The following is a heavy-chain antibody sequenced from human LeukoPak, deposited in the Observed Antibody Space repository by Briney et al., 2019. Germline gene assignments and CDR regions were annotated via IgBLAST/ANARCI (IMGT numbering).Heavy chain of an antibody. J-gene: IGHJ1*01. Sequence: SETLSLTCTVSGDSISNGGYYWNWIRQHPGQGLEWIGYIYYTGSTYYNPSLKSRVTISVDTSKNQFSLNLRSVTAADTAVYYCAREPRRDGSNYFQYWGQGALVTVSS. CDR1: GDSISNGGYY. D-gene: IGHD5-24*01. V-gene: IGHV4-31*03. CDR2: IYYTGST. CDR3: AREPRRDGSNYFQY.